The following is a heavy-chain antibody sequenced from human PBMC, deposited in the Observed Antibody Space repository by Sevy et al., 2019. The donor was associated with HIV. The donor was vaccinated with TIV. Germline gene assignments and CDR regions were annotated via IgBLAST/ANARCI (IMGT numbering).Heavy chain of an antibody. V-gene: IGHV3-23*01. CDR1: GFTFNNYA. D-gene: IGHD3-10*01. CDR2: ISGSGFSI. Sequence: GGSLRLSCAASGFTFNNYAMYWVRQAPGKGLEWVSVISGSGFSINYAGSVKGRFTISRDNSKSTLYLQMNSLRAEDTAVYYCAIDYYKGSGAVFARGMDVWGQGTTVTVSS. CDR3: AIDYYKGSGAVFARGMDV. J-gene: IGHJ6*02.